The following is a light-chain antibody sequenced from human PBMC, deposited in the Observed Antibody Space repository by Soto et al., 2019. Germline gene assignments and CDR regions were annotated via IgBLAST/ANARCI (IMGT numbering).Light chain of an antibody. V-gene: IGLV2-14*01. CDR2: EVS. CDR3: SSYSFSTAYL. CDR1: SSDVGGYDY. J-gene: IGLJ1*01. Sequence: QSVLTQPASVSGSPGQSITISCTGTSSDVGGYDYVSWYQLHPGKAPKLMVFEVSNRPSGVSYRFSGSKSGNTASLTISGLQAEDDADYFCSSYSFSTAYLFGTGTKVTVL.